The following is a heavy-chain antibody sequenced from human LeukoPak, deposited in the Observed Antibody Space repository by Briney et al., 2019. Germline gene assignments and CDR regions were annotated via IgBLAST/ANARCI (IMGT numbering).Heavy chain of an antibody. CDR1: GGSFSGYY. V-gene: IGHV4-59*01. CDR3: ARSIEGISHSY. CDR2: IYYSGST. D-gene: IGHD6-13*01. Sequence: SETLSLTCAVYGGSFSGYYWSWIRQPPGKGLEWIGYIYYSGSTNYNPSLKSRVTISVDTSKNQFSLKLSSVTAADTAVYYCARSIEGISHSYWGQGTLVTVSS. J-gene: IGHJ4*02.